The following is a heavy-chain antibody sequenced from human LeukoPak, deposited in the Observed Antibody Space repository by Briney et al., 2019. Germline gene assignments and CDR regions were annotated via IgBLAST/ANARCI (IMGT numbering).Heavy chain of an antibody. Sequence: GRSLRLSCAASGFSFSAYDMHWVRQAPGKGLEWVAVVSYDGGNRYHADSVKGRFTISRDNSTNTLYLQVNNLTTEDTAVYFCAKTMVRTAILLSLPSYYYGLDVWGTGTTVTVSS. CDR2: VSYDGGNR. CDR1: GFSFSAYD. CDR3: AKTMVRTAILLSLPSYYYGLDV. V-gene: IGHV3-30*18. D-gene: IGHD3-10*01. J-gene: IGHJ6*04.